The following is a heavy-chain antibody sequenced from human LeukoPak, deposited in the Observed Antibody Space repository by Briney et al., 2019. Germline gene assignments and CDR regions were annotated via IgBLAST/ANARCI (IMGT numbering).Heavy chain of an antibody. Sequence: AASVKVSCKASGYTFTSYGISWVRQAPGQGLEWMGWISAYNGNINYAQKLQGRVTMTTDTSTSTAYMELRSLRSDDTAVYYCARTLYYYGSGSYYNEDYWGQGTLVTVSS. CDR2: ISAYNGNI. CDR3: ARTLYYYGSGSYYNEDY. J-gene: IGHJ4*02. V-gene: IGHV1-18*01. CDR1: GYTFTSYG. D-gene: IGHD3-10*01.